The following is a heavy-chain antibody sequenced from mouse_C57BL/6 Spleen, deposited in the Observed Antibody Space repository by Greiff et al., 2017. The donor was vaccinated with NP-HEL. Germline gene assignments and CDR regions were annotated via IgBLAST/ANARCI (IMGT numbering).Heavy chain of an antibody. V-gene: IGHV1-18*01. J-gene: IGHJ1*03. CDR1: GYTFTDYN. D-gene: IGHD3-1*01. Sequence: EVQLQQSGPELVKPGASVKIPCKASGYTFTDYNMDWVKQSHGKSLEWIGDINPNNGGTIYNQKFKGKATLTVDKSSSTAYMELRSLTAEDTAVYYCARGIPGPFFDVWGTGTTVTVSS. CDR2: INPNNGGT. CDR3: ARGIPGPFFDV.